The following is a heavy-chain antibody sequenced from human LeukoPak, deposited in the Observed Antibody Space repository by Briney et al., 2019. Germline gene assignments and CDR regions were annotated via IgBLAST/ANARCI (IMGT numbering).Heavy chain of an antibody. V-gene: IGHV4-4*09. CDR3: ARRGAGPLRD. J-gene: IGHJ4*02. D-gene: IGHD3-10*01. Sequence: PSETLSLTCTVYSASVSSYYWRCVRHPPGGGREWIGYISNSGGPSYNPSFKSRVTFSADTSTNRLSLKLNSVPPADTPVYSCARRGAGPLRDWGQGTLVTVSS. CDR2: ISNSGGP. CDR1: SASVSSYY.